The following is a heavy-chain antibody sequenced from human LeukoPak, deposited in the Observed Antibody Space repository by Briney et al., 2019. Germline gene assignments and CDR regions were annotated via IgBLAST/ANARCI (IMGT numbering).Heavy chain of an antibody. CDR2: INPNSGDT. D-gene: IGHD6-19*01. CDR3: ATGVAVADY. J-gene: IGHJ4*02. V-gene: IGHV1-2*02. CDR1: GYIFTGYY. Sequence: RASVKVSCKASGYIFTGYYMHWVRQAPGQGLEWMGWINPNSGDTNYAQKFQGRVTMTRDTSISTAYMELSSLRSEDTAVYYCATGVAVADYWGQGTLVTVSS.